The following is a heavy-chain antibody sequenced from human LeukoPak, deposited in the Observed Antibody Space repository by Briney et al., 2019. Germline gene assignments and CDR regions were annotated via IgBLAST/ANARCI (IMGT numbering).Heavy chain of an antibody. J-gene: IGHJ4*02. D-gene: IGHD3-10*01. CDR2: IYYSGST. Sequence: SETLSLTCTVSGGSISSRSYYWGWIRQPPGKGLEWIGRIYYSGSTYYNPSLKSRVSISVDTSKNQFSLKLSSVTAADTAVYYCARHDYGSGSYYYSNVVYWGQGTLVTVSS. CDR1: GGSISSRSYY. V-gene: IGHV4-39*07. CDR3: ARHDYGSGSYYYSNVVY.